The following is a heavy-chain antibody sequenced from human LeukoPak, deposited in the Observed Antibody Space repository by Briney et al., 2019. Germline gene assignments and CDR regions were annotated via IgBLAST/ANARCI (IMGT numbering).Heavy chain of an antibody. Sequence: GGSLRLSCVVSGFTFNKYWMSWVRQAPGKGLEWVATMRQDGGEIYYVDSVRGRFTISRDNAKNSLYLQMNSLRAEDTAMYYCARIMDLLGVHFDFWGQGTPVTVSS. CDR2: MRQDGGEI. D-gene: IGHD2-8*01. V-gene: IGHV3-7*01. CDR3: ARIMDLLGVHFDF. J-gene: IGHJ4*02. CDR1: GFTFNKYW.